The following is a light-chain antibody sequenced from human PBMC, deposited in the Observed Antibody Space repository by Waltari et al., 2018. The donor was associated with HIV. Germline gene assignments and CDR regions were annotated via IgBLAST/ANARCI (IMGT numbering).Light chain of an antibody. CDR3: ATWDDSLKGVV. J-gene: IGLJ3*02. Sequence: QSVMTQPPSVSGTPGQRVTISFSGSRSTIGSNTVRCYQHYPGTAPKLLIYNYNQWPAGVPDRFSGSKSGTSASLAISGLQSEDEADYYCATWDDSLKGVVFGGGTKLIVL. CDR2: NYN. V-gene: IGLV1-44*01. CDR1: RSTIGSNT.